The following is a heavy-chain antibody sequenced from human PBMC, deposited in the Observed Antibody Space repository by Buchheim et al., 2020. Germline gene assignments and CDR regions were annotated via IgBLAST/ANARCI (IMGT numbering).Heavy chain of an antibody. CDR2: IYHSGST. D-gene: IGHD3-10*01. CDR1: GGSISSSNW. V-gene: IGHV4-4*02. CDR3: ARGNYYYGSGSYYTGFYYYYGMDV. Sequence: QVQLQESGPGLVKPSGTLSLTCAVSGGSISSSNWWSWVRQPPGKGLEWIGEIYHSGSTNYNPSLKSRVTISVDKSKNQFSLKLSSVTAADTAVYYCARGNYYYGSGSYYTGFYYYYGMDVWGQGTT. J-gene: IGHJ6*02.